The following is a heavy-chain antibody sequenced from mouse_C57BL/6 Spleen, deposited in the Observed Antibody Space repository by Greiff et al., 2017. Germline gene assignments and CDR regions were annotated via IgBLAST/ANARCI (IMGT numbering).Heavy chain of an antibody. J-gene: IGHJ3*01. V-gene: IGHV5-9*01. CDR2: ISGGGGNT. D-gene: IGHD2-5*01. Sequence: EVQLVESGGGLVKPGGSPKLSCAASGFTFSSYTMSWVRQTPEKRLEWVATISGGGGNTYYPDSVKGRFTISRDNAKNTLYLQMSSLRSEDTALYYCARPCDYSNYRDWFAYWGQGTLVTVSA. CDR3: ARPCDYSNYRDWFAY. CDR1: GFTFSSYT.